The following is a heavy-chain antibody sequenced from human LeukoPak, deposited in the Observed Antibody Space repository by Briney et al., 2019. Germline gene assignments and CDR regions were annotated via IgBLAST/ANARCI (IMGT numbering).Heavy chain of an antibody. D-gene: IGHD1-26*01. CDR3: ARVASSGIVGTTKGFDY. CDR2: ISTNGGGT. CDR1: GFTFSTYA. V-gene: IGHV3-64*01. Sequence: GGSLRLSCAASGFTFSTYAMHWVRQTPGKGLEYVSAISTNGGGTYYANSVKGRFTISRDNSKNTLYLQMGSLRADDMAVYYCARVASSGIVGTTKGFDYWGQGTLVTVSS. J-gene: IGHJ4*02.